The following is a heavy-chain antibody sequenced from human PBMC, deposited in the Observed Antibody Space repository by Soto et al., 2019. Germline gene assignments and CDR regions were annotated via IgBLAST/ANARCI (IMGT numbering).Heavy chain of an antibody. D-gene: IGHD4-17*01. V-gene: IGHV4-61*01. CDR1: GGSISSSSYY. CDR2: IHYSGST. CDR3: ARLPWADYGRIFDP. J-gene: IGHJ5*02. Sequence: SETLSLTCTVSGGSISSSSYYWSWIRQPPGKGLEWIGYIHYSGSTNYKPTLKSRVTISVDTSKNQFSLKLSSVTAADTAVYYFARLPWADYGRIFDPWGQGTLVTVSS.